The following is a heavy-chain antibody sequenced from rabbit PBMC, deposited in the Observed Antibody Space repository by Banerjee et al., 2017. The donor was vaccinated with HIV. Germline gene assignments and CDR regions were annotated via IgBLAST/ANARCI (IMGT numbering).Heavy chain of an antibody. CDR3: ARDESDSRDGWNL. J-gene: IGHJ4*01. D-gene: IGHD4-1*01. V-gene: IGHV1S45*01. CDR1: GFSFSNKYV. Sequence: QEQLEESGGGLVQPEGSLTLTCTASGFSFSNKYVMCWVRQAPGKGLEWIACINTSSGNTVYATWAKGRFTISKTSWTTVTLQMTSLTAADTATYFCARDESDSRDGWNLWGPGTLVTVS. CDR2: INTSSGNT.